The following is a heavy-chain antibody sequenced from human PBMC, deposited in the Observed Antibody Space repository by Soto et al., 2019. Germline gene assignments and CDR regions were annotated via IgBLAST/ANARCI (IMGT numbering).Heavy chain of an antibody. D-gene: IGHD3-22*01. V-gene: IGHV1-18*04. CDR3: ARAPPDSYYYDSSGYFWNWAFDI. CDR2: ISAYNGNT. Sequence: ASVKVSCKASGYTFTSYGISWVRQAPGQGLEWMGWISAYNGNTNYAQKLQGRVTMTTDTSTSTAYMELRSLRSDDTAVYYCARAPPDSYYYDSSGYFWNWAFDIWCQGTTVTVSS. J-gene: IGHJ3*02. CDR1: GYTFTSYG.